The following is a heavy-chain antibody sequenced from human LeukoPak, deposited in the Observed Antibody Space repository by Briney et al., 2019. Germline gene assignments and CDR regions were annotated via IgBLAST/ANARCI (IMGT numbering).Heavy chain of an antibody. D-gene: IGHD3-22*01. CDR3: ARSTYYYDSSGYRFDY. Sequence: ASVKVSCKASGYTFTSYGISWVRQAPGQGLEWMGIIYPSGGTTSYAQKFQGRVTLTRDLSTSTVYMDLSSLRSGDTAVYYCARSTYYYDSSGYRFDYWGQGTLVTVSS. J-gene: IGHJ4*02. CDR1: GYTFTSYG. CDR2: IYPSGGTT. V-gene: IGHV1-46*01.